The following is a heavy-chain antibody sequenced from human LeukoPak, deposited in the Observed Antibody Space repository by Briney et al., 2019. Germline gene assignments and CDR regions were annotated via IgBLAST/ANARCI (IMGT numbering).Heavy chain of an antibody. Sequence: ASVKVSCKASGYTFTSYGINWVRQAPGQGLEWMGWISPYNGNTNYAQKLQGRVTMTTDTSTSTAYMELRSLRSDDTAVYCCARDLGDPGFDYWGQGTLVIVSS. J-gene: IGHJ4*02. V-gene: IGHV1-18*01. CDR3: ARDLGDPGFDY. D-gene: IGHD3-16*01. CDR1: GYTFTSYG. CDR2: ISPYNGNT.